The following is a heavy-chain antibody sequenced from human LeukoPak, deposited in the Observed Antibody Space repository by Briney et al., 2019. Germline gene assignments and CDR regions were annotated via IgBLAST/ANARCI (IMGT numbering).Heavy chain of an antibody. V-gene: IGHV4-59*01. CDR1: GGSIGSYY. Sequence: SEALSLTCAVSGGSIGSYYWSWLRQPPGRGLEWIGYIYYSGTTNYNPSLKSRVTISVDTSKNQFSLKLTSVTAADTAVYYCTREDPQTTVPEGLDVWGQGTTVTVSS. CDR2: IYYSGTT. CDR3: TREDPQTTVPEGLDV. D-gene: IGHD4-17*01. J-gene: IGHJ6*02.